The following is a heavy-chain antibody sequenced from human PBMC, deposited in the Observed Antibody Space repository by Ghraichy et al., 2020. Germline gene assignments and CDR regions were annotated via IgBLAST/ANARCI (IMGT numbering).Heavy chain of an antibody. CDR1: GFTFSSYS. V-gene: IGHV3-21*01. Sequence: GGSLRLSCAASGFTFSSYSMNWVRQAPGKGLEWVSSISSSSSYIYYADSVKGRFTISRDNAKNSLYLQMNSLRAEDTAVYYCASHAENYYDSSGYYTEYFQHWGQGTLVTVSS. CDR3: ASHAENYYDSSGYYTEYFQH. J-gene: IGHJ1*01. D-gene: IGHD3-22*01. CDR2: ISSSSSYI.